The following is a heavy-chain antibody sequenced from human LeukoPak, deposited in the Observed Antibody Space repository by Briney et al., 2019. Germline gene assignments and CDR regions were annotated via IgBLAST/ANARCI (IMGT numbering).Heavy chain of an antibody. J-gene: IGHJ3*02. CDR2: INHSGST. CDR3: ARPLAGAFDI. V-gene: IGHV4-34*01. Sequence: PSETLSLTCAFYGGSFSGYYWSWIRQPPGKGLEWIGEINHSGSTNYNPSLKSRVTISVDTSKNQFSLKLSSVTAADTAVYYCARPLAGAFDIWGQGTMVTVSS. D-gene: IGHD6-13*01. CDR1: GGSFSGYY.